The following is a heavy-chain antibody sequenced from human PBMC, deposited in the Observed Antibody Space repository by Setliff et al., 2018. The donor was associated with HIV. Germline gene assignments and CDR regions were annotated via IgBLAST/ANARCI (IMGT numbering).Heavy chain of an antibody. CDR2: IYYSGST. CDR3: ARESRGYSYGLGSFDAFDI. V-gene: IGHV4-59*11. D-gene: IGHD5-18*01. J-gene: IGHJ3*02. Sequence: PSETLSLTCTVSGGSISSHYWSWIRQPPGKGLEWIGSIYYSGSTNYNPSLKSRVTISVDTSKNQFSLKLSSVTAADTAVYYCARESRGYSYGLGSFDAFDIWGQGTMVTVSS. CDR1: GGSISSHY.